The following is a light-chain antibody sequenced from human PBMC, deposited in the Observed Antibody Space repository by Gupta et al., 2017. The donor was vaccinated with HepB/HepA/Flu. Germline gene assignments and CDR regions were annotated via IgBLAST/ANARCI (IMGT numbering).Light chain of an antibody. CDR2: GAS. V-gene: IGKV3-20*01. CDR1: QSVSSSY. CDR3: QQYGSSPGWT. J-gene: IGKJ1*01. Sequence: EIVLTQSPGTLSLSPGERATLSCRASQSVSSSYLAWYQQKPGQAPRLLIYGASSRATGIPDRFSGSGSGTDFTLTISRLEPEDFAVYYCQQYGSSPGWTFGQGTKAEIK.